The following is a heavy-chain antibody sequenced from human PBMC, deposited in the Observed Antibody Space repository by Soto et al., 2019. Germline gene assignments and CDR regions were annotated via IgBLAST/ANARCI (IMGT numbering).Heavy chain of an antibody. V-gene: IGHV1-3*01. D-gene: IGHD2-15*01. CDR2: INAGNGNT. J-gene: IGHJ6*02. Sequence: ASVKVSCKASGYTFTSYAMHWVRQAPGQRLEWMGWINAGNGNTKYSQKFQGRVTITRDTSASTAYMELSSLRSEDTAVYYCARRRIRPRTYYYYGMDVWGQGTTVTVSS. CDR1: GYTFTSYA. CDR3: ARRRIRPRTYYYYGMDV.